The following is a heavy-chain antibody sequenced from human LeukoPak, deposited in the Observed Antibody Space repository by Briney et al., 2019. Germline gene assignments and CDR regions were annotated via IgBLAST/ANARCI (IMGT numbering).Heavy chain of an antibody. J-gene: IGHJ6*02. V-gene: IGHV4-59*01. CDR1: GGAISSYY. D-gene: IGHD6-13*01. Sequence: PSETLSLTCTVSGGAISSYYWSWIRRPPGKGPEWIGYIYYSGSTNYNPSLKSRVTISVDTSKNQFSLKLSSVTAADTAVYYCAREWAGYSSSWYYYYGMDVWGQGTTVTVSS. CDR2: IYYSGST. CDR3: AREWAGYSSSWYYYYGMDV.